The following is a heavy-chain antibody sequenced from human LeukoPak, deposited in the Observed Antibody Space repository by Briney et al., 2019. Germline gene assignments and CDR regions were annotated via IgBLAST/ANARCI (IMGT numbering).Heavy chain of an antibody. CDR3: ARNSYDSSGYYVY. CDR2: IKQDGSEK. CDR1: GFTFNRFW. D-gene: IGHD3-22*01. J-gene: IGHJ4*02. Sequence: PGGSLRLSCAASGFTFNRFWMSWVRQAPGKGLEWVANIKQDGSEKWYVDSVKGRFTISRDNAKNSLYLQMNSLRAEDTAVYYCARNSYDSSGYYVYWGQGTLVTVSS. V-gene: IGHV3-7*01.